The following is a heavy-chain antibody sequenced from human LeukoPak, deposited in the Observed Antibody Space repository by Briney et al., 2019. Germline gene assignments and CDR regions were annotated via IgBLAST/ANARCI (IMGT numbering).Heavy chain of an antibody. CDR3: ARDPRIVVVPAAMPFDY. V-gene: IGHV1-46*01. CDR2: INPRGGST. J-gene: IGHJ4*02. D-gene: IGHD2-2*01. Sequence: ASANVSCKASGYTFTSYYMHRVRQAPGQGLEWMGIINPRGGSTSYAQKFQGRVTMTRDTSTSTVYMELSSLRSEDTAVYYCARDPRIVVVPAAMPFDYWGQGTLVTVSS. CDR1: GYTFTSYY.